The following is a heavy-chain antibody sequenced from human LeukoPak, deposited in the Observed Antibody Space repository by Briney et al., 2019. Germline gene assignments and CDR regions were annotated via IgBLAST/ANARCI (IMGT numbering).Heavy chain of an antibody. CDR1: GFTFSSYG. CDR3: AKDRGGPEGVGMDV. Sequence: PGRSLRLSCAASGFTFSSYGMHWVRQAPGKGLEWVAVISYDGSNKYYADSVKGRFTISRDNSKNTLYLQMNSLRAEDTAVYYCAKDRGGPEGVGMDVRGQGTTVTVSS. D-gene: IGHD3-10*01. J-gene: IGHJ6*02. V-gene: IGHV3-30*18. CDR2: ISYDGSNK.